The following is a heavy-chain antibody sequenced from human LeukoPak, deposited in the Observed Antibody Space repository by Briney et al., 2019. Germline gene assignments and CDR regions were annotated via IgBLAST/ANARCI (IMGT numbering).Heavy chain of an antibody. Sequence: GASVKVSCKASGYTFTSYGSSWVRQAPGQGLEWMGWISAYNGNTNYAQKLQGRVTMTTDTSTSTAYMDLRSLRSDGPGVYYCARGGSSGYYPDYWGQGTLVTVSS. CDR3: ARGGSSGYYPDY. D-gene: IGHD3-22*01. V-gene: IGHV1-18*01. J-gene: IGHJ4*02. CDR1: GYTFTSYG. CDR2: ISAYNGNT.